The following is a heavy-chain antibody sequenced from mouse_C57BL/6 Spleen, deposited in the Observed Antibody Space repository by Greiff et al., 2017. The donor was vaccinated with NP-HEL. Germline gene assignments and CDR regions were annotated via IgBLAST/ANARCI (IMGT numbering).Heavy chain of an antibody. CDR1: GYTFTSYW. CDR2: IDTSDSET. D-gene: IGHD1-1*01. Sequence: QVQLKESGAELVRPGSSVKLSCKASGYTFTSYWMHWVKQRPIQGLEWIGNIDTSDSETHYNQKFKDKATLTVDKSSSTAYMQLSSLTSDDSAVYYCAVIYYYGSSYPFDYWGQGTTLTVSS. J-gene: IGHJ2*01. CDR3: AVIYYYGSSYPFDY. V-gene: IGHV1-52*01.